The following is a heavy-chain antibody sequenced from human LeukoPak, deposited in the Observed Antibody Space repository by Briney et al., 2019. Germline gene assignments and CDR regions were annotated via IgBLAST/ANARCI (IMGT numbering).Heavy chain of an antibody. CDR2: ISGSGGGT. Sequence: GGSLRLSCAASGFSFSSYAMSWVRQAPGKGLEWVSAISGSGGGTYYADSVKGRFTIFRDNSKNTVYLQMNSLRADDTAVYYCAKESGDSSGYYSDYWGQGMLVTVSP. CDR3: AKESGDSSGYYSDY. D-gene: IGHD3-22*01. V-gene: IGHV3-23*01. CDR1: GFSFSSYA. J-gene: IGHJ4*02.